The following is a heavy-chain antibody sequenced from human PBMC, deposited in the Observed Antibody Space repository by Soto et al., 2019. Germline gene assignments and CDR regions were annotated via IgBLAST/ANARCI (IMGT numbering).Heavy chain of an antibody. CDR3: ARVFNFWSGGELDV. D-gene: IGHD3-3*01. CDR1: GFTFSDYY. CDR2: ISSSGSTI. V-gene: IGHV3-11*01. J-gene: IGHJ6*02. Sequence: PGGSLRLSCAASGFTFSDYYMSWIRQAPGKGLEWVSYISSSGSTIYYADSVKGRFTISRDNAKSSLYLQMNSLRAEDTAVYYCARVFNFWSGGELDVWGQGTTVTVSS.